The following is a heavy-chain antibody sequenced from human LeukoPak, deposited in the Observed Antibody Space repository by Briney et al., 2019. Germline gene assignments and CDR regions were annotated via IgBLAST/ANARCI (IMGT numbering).Heavy chain of an antibody. Sequence: SETLSLTCAVSGYSISSGYYWGWIRQPPGKGLEWIGSIYHSGSTYYNPSLKSRFTISVDTSKNQFSLKLSSVTAADTAVYYCARTPLVVVVINYFDYWGQGTLVTVSS. CDR3: ARTPLVVVVINYFDY. CDR2: IYHSGST. J-gene: IGHJ4*02. D-gene: IGHD3-22*01. CDR1: GYSISSGYY. V-gene: IGHV4-38-2*01.